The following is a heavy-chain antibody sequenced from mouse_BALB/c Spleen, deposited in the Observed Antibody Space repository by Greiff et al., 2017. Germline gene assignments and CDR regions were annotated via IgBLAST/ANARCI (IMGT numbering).Heavy chain of an antibody. CDR3: ARGYYRYPWFAY. D-gene: IGHD2-14*01. J-gene: IGHJ3*01. V-gene: IGHV3-6*02. CDR2: ISYDGSN. CDR1: GYSITSGYY. Sequence: ESGPGLVKPSQSLSLTCSVTGYSITSGYYWNWIRQFPGNKLEWMGYISYDGSNNYNPSLKNRISITRDTSKNQFFLKLNSVTTEDTATYYCARGYYRYPWFAYWGQGTLVTVSA.